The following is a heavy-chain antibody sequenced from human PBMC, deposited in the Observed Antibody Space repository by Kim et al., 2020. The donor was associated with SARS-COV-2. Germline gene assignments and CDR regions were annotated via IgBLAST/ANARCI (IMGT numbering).Heavy chain of an antibody. J-gene: IGHJ2*01. V-gene: IGHV1-2*02. D-gene: IGHD3-10*01. Sequence: ASVKVSCEASGYTFSAYYIHWVRQAPGQGLEWMGWINPKTGGADYAQKFQGRVSMTRDTSFSIAYLDLTSLRSDDTAVYYCARETHYGRGSSGWYYDRWGRGTLVPVSS. CDR3: ARETHYGRGSSGWYYDR. CDR1: GYTFSAYY. CDR2: INPKTGGA.